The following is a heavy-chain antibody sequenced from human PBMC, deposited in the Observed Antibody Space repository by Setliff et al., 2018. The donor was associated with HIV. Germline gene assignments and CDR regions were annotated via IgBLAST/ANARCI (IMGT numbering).Heavy chain of an antibody. CDR1: GYTFTTYY. D-gene: IGHD1-26*01. Sequence: ASVKVSCKASGYTFTTYYMHWVRQAPGQGLEWMAVINPSVGSTNFAQMFQGRVTMTRDTSTSTAYMGLSSLRSEDTAVYYCARGMSTTTSTTIYNYGMDVWGLGTTVTVSS. V-gene: IGHV1-46*01. CDR2: INPSVGST. CDR3: ARGMSTTTSTTIYNYGMDV. J-gene: IGHJ6*02.